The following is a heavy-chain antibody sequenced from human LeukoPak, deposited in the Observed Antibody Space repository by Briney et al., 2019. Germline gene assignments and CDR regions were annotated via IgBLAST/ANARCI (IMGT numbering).Heavy chain of an antibody. J-gene: IGHJ4*02. Sequence: PWGSLTLSCAVSGFTFSTYSMTWVRQAQGKGLEWVSSISSCCRNTYYTDSVKGRYTISRDNAKNSLYLQMSSLRAEDTAVYYCARGGTREVDISDYWGQGTLVTVSS. D-gene: IGHD5-12*01. V-gene: IGHV3-21*01. CDR2: ISSCCRNT. CDR1: GFTFSTYS. CDR3: ARGGTREVDISDY.